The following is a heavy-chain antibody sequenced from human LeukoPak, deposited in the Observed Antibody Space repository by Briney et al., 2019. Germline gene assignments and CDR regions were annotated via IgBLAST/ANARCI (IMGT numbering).Heavy chain of an antibody. V-gene: IGHV4-59*01. CDR2: FYYSGDT. CDR3: ARVCSGGSCYSNAFDI. Sequence: SETLSLTCNVSGDSIRGFYWGWIRQPPGKGLEWIGYFYYSGDTNYNPALESRVIISVDTSKNQFSLKLSSVTAADTAVYYCARVCSGGSCYSNAFDIWGQGTMVTVSS. D-gene: IGHD2-15*01. CDR1: GDSIRGFY. J-gene: IGHJ3*02.